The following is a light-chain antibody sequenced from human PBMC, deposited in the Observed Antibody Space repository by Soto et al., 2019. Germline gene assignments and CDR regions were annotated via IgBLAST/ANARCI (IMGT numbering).Light chain of an antibody. CDR3: QQSSSTPQT. CDR1: QSVGTY. Sequence: DIQMTQSPSSLSASVGDRVIITCRASQSVGTYVSWYQQKEEKAPKLLINVASTLQSGVPSRFSGSGSGTDFTLAISSLQPEDFATYYCQQSSSTPQTFGGGTRVEIK. J-gene: IGKJ4*01. CDR2: VAS. V-gene: IGKV1-39*01.